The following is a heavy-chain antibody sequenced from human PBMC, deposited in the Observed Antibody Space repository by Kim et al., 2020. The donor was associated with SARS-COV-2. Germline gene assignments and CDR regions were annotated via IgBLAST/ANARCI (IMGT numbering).Heavy chain of an antibody. V-gene: IGHV3-30-3*01. CDR2: ISYDGSNK. Sequence: GGPLRLSCAASGFTFSSYAMHWVRQAPGKGLEWVAVISYDGSNKYYADSVKGRFTISRDNSKNTLYLQMNSLRAEDTAVYYCARDGPDIVVVPAAIIDY. CDR3: ARDGPDIVVVPAAIIDY. CDR1: GFTFSSYA. D-gene: IGHD2-2*02. J-gene: IGHJ6*01.